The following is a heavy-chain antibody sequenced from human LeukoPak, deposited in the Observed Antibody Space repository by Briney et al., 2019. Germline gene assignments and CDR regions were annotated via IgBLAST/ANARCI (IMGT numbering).Heavy chain of an antibody. Sequence: SETLSLTCTVSGGSISRYYWSWLRQPPGKGLEWIGYIYYSGNTNYNPSLKSRVTIPVDTSKNQFSLKLSSVTAADTAVYYCARLRGFGELSRNWFDPWGQGTLVTVSS. D-gene: IGHD3-10*01. CDR3: ARLRGFGELSRNWFDP. J-gene: IGHJ5*02. V-gene: IGHV4-59*08. CDR1: GGSISRYY. CDR2: IYYSGNT.